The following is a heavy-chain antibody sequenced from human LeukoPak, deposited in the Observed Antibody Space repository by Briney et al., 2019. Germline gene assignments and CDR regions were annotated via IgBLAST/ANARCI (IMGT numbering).Heavy chain of an antibody. D-gene: IGHD3-10*01. V-gene: IGHV4-31*03. J-gene: IGHJ6*02. CDR2: IYYSGST. CDR1: GGSISSGGYY. CDR3: ARDVSGDYYYYGMDV. Sequence: SQTLSLTCTVSGGSISSGGYYWGWIRQHPGKGLEWIGYIYYSGSTYYNPSLKSRVTISVDTSKNQFSLKLSSVTAADTAVYYCARDVSGDYYYYGMDVWGQGTTVTVSS.